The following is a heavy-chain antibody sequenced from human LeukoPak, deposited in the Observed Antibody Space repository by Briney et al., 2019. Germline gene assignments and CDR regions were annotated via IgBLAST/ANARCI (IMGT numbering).Heavy chain of an antibody. D-gene: IGHD2-2*01. CDR3: ARSGKARYCSSTSCLNWFDP. CDR1: GGSISSYY. Sequence: SETLSLTCTVSGGSISSYYWSWIRQPPGKGLEWIGYIYYSGSTNYNPSLKSRVTISVDTSKNQFSLKLSSVTAADTAVYYCARSGKARYCSSTSCLNWFDPWGQGTLVTVSS. J-gene: IGHJ5*02. V-gene: IGHV4-59*08. CDR2: IYYSGST.